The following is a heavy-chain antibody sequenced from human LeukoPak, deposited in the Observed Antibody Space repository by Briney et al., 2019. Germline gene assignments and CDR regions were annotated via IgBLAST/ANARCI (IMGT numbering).Heavy chain of an antibody. V-gene: IGHV4-59*01. Sequence: SETLSLTCTVSGGSISSYYWSWIRQPPGKGLEWIGYIYYSGSTNYNPSLKSRVTISVDTSKNQFSLKLSSVTAADTAVYYCTRELYDSSGFDYWGQGTLVTVSS. J-gene: IGHJ4*02. CDR3: TRELYDSSGFDY. CDR1: GGSISSYY. CDR2: IYYSGST. D-gene: IGHD3-22*01.